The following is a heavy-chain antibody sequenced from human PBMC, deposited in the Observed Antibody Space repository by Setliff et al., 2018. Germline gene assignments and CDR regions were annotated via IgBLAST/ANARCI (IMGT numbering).Heavy chain of an antibody. V-gene: IGHV5-51*01. CDR3: ARSDYGDYFAWDSYGMDV. Sequence: PGESLKISCKGSGYSFTSYWIAWVRQMPGKGLEWMGIIYPGDSDTRYSPSFQGQVTISADRSTRTAYLQWSSLEASDTAFYYCARSDYGDYFAWDSYGMDVWGQGTTVTVS. CDR1: GYSFTSYW. D-gene: IGHD4-17*01. J-gene: IGHJ6*02. CDR2: IYPGDSDT.